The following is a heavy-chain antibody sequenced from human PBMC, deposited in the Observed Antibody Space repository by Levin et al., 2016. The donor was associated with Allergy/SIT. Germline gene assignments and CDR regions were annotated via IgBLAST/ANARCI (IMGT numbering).Heavy chain of an antibody. Sequence: GEFLKISCAASGFTFSSYGMHWVRQAPGKGLEWVAFIRYDGSNKYYADSVKGRFTISRDNSKNTLYLQMNSLRAEDTAVYYCAKETGAWGAFDIWGQGTMVTVSS. J-gene: IGHJ3*02. CDR1: GFTFSSYG. V-gene: IGHV3-30*02. CDR2: IRYDGSNK. CDR3: AKETGAWGAFDI. D-gene: IGHD1-14*01.